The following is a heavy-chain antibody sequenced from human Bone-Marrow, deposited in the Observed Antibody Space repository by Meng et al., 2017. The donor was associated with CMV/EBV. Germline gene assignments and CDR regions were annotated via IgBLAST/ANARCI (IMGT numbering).Heavy chain of an antibody. V-gene: IGHV4-39*07. J-gene: IGHJ4*02. CDR3: ARETVVPARIDY. D-gene: IGHD2-2*01. Sequence: SETLSLTCTVSGGSINSGSYYWGWIRQPPGKGLEWIGTIYYSGSAYYNPSLKSRVTISVDTSKNQFSLKLSSVTAADTAVYYCARETVVPARIDYWGQGTLVTVSS. CDR1: GGSINSGSYY. CDR2: IYYSGSA.